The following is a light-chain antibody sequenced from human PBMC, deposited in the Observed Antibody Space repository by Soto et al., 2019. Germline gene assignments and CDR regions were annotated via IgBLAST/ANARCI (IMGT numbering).Light chain of an antibody. CDR1: QSISGW. Sequence: DIQMTQSPSTLSASVGDRVTITCRASQSISGWLAWYQQKPGKAPKLLIYKTSRLETGVPSRFSGGGSGTEFTLTIHSLQSDDFATYYCQQYTPYSPTFGQGTKVEIK. CDR3: QQYTPYSPT. V-gene: IGKV1-5*03. CDR2: KTS. J-gene: IGKJ1*01.